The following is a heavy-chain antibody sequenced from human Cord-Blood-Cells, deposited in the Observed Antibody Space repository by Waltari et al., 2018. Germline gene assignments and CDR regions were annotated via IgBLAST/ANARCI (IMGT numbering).Heavy chain of an antibody. CDR3: ARGAVEYYYGSGSGYYYYYGMDV. V-gene: IGHV4-34*01. D-gene: IGHD3-10*01. CDR1: GGSFSGYY. J-gene: IGHJ6*02. Sequence: QVQLQQWGAGLLKPSETLSLTCAVYGGSFSGYYWSWIRPPPGKGLAWIGEINHSGSNNYNPSLKSRVTISVDTSKNQFSLKLSSVTAADTAVYYCARGAVEYYYGSGSGYYYYYGMDVWGQGTTVTVSS. CDR2: INHSGSN.